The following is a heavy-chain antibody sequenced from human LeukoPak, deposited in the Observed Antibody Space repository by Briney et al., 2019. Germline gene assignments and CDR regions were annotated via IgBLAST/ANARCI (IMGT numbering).Heavy chain of an antibody. CDR1: GLTFSRYG. D-gene: IGHD5-12*01. Sequence: GGSLRLSCAASGLTFSRYGMHWVRQAPGRGLEWVAFIRFHGSDKYYVDSVKGRFTISRDNPKNTLYLQMNSLRTEDTAVYYCANEVGGYDRFDFWGQGTLVTVSS. J-gene: IGHJ4*02. CDR3: ANEVGGYDRFDF. CDR2: IRFHGSDK. V-gene: IGHV3-30*02.